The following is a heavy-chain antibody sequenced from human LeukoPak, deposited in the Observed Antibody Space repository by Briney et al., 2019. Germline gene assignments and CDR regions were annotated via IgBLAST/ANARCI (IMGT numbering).Heavy chain of an antibody. CDR1: GGSISSGGYY. CDR3: ARTAYYDFWSGYYGDAFDI. V-gene: IGHV4-30-2*01. D-gene: IGHD3-3*01. CDR2: INHSGST. Sequence: SQTLSLTCTVSGGSISSGGYYWSWIRQPPGKGLEWIGEINHSGSTNYNPSLKSRVTISVDTSKNQFSLKLSSVTAADAAVYYCARTAYYDFWSGYYGDAFDIWGQGTMVTVSS. J-gene: IGHJ3*02.